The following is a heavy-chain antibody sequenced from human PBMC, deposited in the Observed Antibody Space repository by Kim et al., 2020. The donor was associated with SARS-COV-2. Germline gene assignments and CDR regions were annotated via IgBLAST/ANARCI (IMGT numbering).Heavy chain of an antibody. Sequence: GGSLRLSCAASGFTFSSYGMHWVRQAPGKGLEWVAVISYVGSNKYYADSVKGRCTISRDNSTNTLYLQMNSLRAEDTAVSYFAKDGHGDYYHGIDVWGPG. D-gene: IGHD4-17*01. J-gene: IGHJ6*02. CDR1: GFTFSSYG. CDR3: AKDGHGDYYHGIDV. V-gene: IGHV3-30*18. CDR2: ISYVGSNK.